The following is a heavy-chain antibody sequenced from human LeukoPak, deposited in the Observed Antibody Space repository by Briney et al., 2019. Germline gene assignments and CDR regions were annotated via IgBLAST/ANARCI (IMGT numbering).Heavy chain of an antibody. Sequence: SETLSLTCAVYGGSFSSYYWSWIRQPPGRGLEWIGDIDHGGITNCNPSLKSRVTISVDTSKNQFSLTLRSVTAADTAVYYCAGLQGHSYYYMDVWGRGTTVAVSS. J-gene: IGHJ6*03. CDR3: AGLQGHSYYYMDV. CDR2: IDHGGIT. CDR1: GGSFSSYY. V-gene: IGHV4-34*01.